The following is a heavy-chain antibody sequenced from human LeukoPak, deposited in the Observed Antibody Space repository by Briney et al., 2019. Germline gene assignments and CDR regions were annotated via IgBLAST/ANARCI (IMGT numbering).Heavy chain of an antibody. CDR2: ISYDGSNK. Sequence: GGSLRLSCAASGFTFSNYGLSWVRQAPGKGLEWVAVISYDGSNKYYADSVKGRFTISRDNSKNTLYLQMNSLRAEDTAVYYCAKDLPKYSYSYGAYGMDVWGQGTTVTVSS. D-gene: IGHD5-18*01. J-gene: IGHJ6*02. V-gene: IGHV3-30*18. CDR3: AKDLPKYSYSYGAYGMDV. CDR1: GFTFSNYG.